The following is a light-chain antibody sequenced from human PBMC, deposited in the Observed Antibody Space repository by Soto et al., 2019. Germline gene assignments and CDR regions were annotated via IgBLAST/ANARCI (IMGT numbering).Light chain of an antibody. CDR2: EAS. V-gene: IGKV1-5*03. CDR1: QTISYW. J-gene: IGKJ1*01. CDR3: QHYNSYSEA. Sequence: DVQMTQSPSTLSGSVGDRVTITCRASQTISYWLAWYQQKPGKAPNLLIYEASTLKSGVPSRFSGSGSGTEFTLTISSLQPDDFASYYCQHYNSYSEAFGQGTKVDIK.